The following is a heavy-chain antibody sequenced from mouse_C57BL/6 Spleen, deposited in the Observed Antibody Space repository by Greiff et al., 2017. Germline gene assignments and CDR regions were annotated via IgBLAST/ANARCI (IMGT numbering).Heavy chain of an antibody. Sequence: QVQLQQPGAELVKPGASVKMSCKASGYTFTSYWITWVKPRPGQGLEWIGDIYPGSGSTNYNEKFKSKATLTVDTSSSTAYMQLSSLTSADSAVYYCARSGEYNCAWYFDVWGTGTTVTVSS. CDR3: ARSGEYNCAWYFDV. D-gene: IGHD1-3*01. J-gene: IGHJ1*03. V-gene: IGHV1-55*01. CDR1: GYTFTSYW. CDR2: IYPGSGST.